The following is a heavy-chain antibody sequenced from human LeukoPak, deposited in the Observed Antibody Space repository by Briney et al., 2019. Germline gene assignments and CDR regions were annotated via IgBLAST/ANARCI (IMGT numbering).Heavy chain of an antibody. D-gene: IGHD4-17*01. Sequence: GGSLRLSCAASGFTFDDYGMSWVRQAPGKGLEWVSYINWNGGSKAFADSVKGRFTISRDNGRNSLYLQTNSLRAEDAALYYCARSSTTVTTRFFDLWGRGTLVTVSS. CDR2: INWNGGSK. CDR3: ARSSTTVTTRFFDL. J-gene: IGHJ2*01. CDR1: GFTFDDYG. V-gene: IGHV3-20*04.